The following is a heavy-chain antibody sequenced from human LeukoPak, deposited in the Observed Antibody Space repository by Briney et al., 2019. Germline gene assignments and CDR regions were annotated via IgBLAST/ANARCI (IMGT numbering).Heavy chain of an antibody. CDR1: GYSISSGYY. D-gene: IGHD6-13*01. J-gene: IGHJ4*02. V-gene: IGHV4-38-2*02. CDR3: ARLAAAGSSYYFDY. Sequence: SETLSLTCTVSGYSISSGYYWGWIRQPPGKGLEWIGSIYHSGSTYYNPSLKSRVTISVDTSKNQFSLKLSSVTAADTAVYYCARLAAAGSSYYFDYWGQGTLVSVSS. CDR2: IYHSGST.